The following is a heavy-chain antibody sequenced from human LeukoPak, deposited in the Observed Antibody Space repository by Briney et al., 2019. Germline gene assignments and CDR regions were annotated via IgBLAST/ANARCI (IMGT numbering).Heavy chain of an antibody. CDR2: ISTKGGST. V-gene: IGHV3-64*02. D-gene: IGHD3-10*01. Sequence: GGSLRLSCAASGFIFSNYAMYWVRQAPGKGLESVAAISTKGGSTSYADSVKGRMTISRDDSKNTLFLQMGSLTTDDMGLYFCARDRSRAFDYWGQGTLVTVSS. CDR1: GFIFSNYA. CDR3: ARDRSRAFDY. J-gene: IGHJ4*02.